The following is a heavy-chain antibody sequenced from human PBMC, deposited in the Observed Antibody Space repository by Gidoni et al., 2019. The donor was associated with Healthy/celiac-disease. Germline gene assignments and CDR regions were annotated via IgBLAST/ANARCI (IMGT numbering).Heavy chain of an antibody. Sequence: EVQLVESGGGLVKPGGSLRLSCAASGFTFSNAGMSWVRQAPGKGLEWVGRIKSKTDGGTTDYAAPVKGRFTISRDDSKNTLYLQMNSLKTEDTAVYYCTTDEWEVPAARGFDPWGQGTLVTVSS. CDR1: GFTFSNAG. CDR3: TTDEWEVPAARGFDP. V-gene: IGHV3-15*01. CDR2: IKSKTDGGTT. J-gene: IGHJ5*02. D-gene: IGHD2-2*01.